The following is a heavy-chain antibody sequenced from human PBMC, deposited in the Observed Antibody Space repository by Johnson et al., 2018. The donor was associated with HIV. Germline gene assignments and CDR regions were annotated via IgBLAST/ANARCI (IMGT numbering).Heavy chain of an antibody. CDR2: IKSDGGST. J-gene: IGHJ3*02. Sequence: VQLVESGGGLVQPGGSLRLSCAASGFTFDDYAMHWVRQAPGKGLVWVSRIKSDGGSTSYADFGKGRFTISRDNAKSTLYLQMNSLKAEDTAVYFCARAQVLADDVFNIWGQGTMVTVTS. D-gene: IGHD4/OR15-4a*01. CDR3: ARAQVLADDVFNI. V-gene: IGHV3-74*02. CDR1: GFTFDDYA.